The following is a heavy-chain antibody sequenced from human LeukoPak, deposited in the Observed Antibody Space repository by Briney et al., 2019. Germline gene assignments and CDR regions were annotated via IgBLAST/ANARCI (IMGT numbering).Heavy chain of an antibody. CDR1: GGSISSSSYY. J-gene: IGHJ4*02. CDR2: IYYSGST. CDR3: ATEGIFGVVINYFDY. D-gene: IGHD3-3*01. Sequence: SETLSLTCTVSGGSISSSSYYWGWIRQPPGKGLEWIGSIYYSGSTYYNPSLKSRVTISVDTSKNQFSLKLSSVTAADTAVYYCATEGIFGVVINYFDYWGQGTLVTVSS. V-gene: IGHV4-39*01.